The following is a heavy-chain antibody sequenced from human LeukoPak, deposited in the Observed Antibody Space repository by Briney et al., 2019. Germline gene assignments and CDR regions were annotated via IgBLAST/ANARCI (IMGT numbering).Heavy chain of an antibody. J-gene: IGHJ5*02. CDR3: AREDYYDSGSFDP. CDR1: GFTFSTYA. CDR2: IRYDGTNK. V-gene: IGHV3-30*02. Sequence: PGGSLRLSCAASGFTFSTYAMHWVRQAPGKGLEWVTLIRYDGTNKYYADSVKGRFTISRDNSKNTLYLQMNSLRSEDTAVYYCAREDYYDSGSFDPWGQGTLVTVSS. D-gene: IGHD3-22*01.